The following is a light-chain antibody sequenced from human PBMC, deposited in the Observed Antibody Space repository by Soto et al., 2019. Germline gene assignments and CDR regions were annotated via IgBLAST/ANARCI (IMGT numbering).Light chain of an antibody. V-gene: IGKV1-5*03. CDR2: KAS. J-gene: IGKJ4*01. CDR1: QSISSW. CDR3: QQYNSYPLT. Sequence: DIQMTQSPSTLSASVGDRVTLTCRASQSISSWLAWYQQKPGKAPKLLIYKASSLERGVPSRFSGSGSGTEFTLTISSLQPDYFATYYCQQYNSYPLTFGGGTKVEIK.